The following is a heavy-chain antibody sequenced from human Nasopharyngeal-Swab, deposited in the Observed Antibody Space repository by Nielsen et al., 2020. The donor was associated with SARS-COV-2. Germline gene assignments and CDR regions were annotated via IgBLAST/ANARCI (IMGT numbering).Heavy chain of an antibody. CDR2: ITGSGNT. CDR3: VRVHNGGGMVPASYSFFMDV. CDR1: GASFSGYY. J-gene: IGHJ6*03. D-gene: IGHD3-3*02. V-gene: IGHV4-34*01. Sequence: SELLSPPFGPLGASFSGYYWGWIRQPPGKGLKWIGDITGSGNTNYSPALWSGVTTSVATSKGEFSLKLTSVTAAETAMYFSVRVHNGGGMVPASYSFFMDVWGKGTSVAVSS.